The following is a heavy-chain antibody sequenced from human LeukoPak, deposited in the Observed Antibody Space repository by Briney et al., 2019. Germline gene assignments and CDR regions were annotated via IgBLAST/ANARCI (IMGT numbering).Heavy chain of an antibody. Sequence: PGGSLRLSCAASGFAVSSNYMNWFRQAPGKGLKWVSIIYSGGGTYYANSVRGRFTISRDNSKNTLYLQMNSLRDEDTAVYYCARGGYYYDSSGYYHDAFDIWGQGTMVTVSS. CDR1: GFAVSSNY. CDR2: IYSGGGT. D-gene: IGHD3-22*01. CDR3: ARGGYYYDSSGYYHDAFDI. V-gene: IGHV3-53*01. J-gene: IGHJ3*02.